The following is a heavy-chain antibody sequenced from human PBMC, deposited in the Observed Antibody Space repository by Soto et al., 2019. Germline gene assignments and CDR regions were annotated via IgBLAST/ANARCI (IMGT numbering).Heavy chain of an antibody. CDR1: GYTFTGYY. Sequence: ASVKVSCKASGYTFTGYYMHWVRQAPGQGLEWMGWINPNSGGTNYAQKFQGRVTMTRDTSISTAYMELSRLRSDDTAVYYCARPDLLLGYCSSTRCASGAFDIWGQGTMVTVSS. CDR3: ARPDLLLGYCSSTRCASGAFDI. D-gene: IGHD2-2*01. V-gene: IGHV1-2*02. J-gene: IGHJ3*02. CDR2: INPNSGGT.